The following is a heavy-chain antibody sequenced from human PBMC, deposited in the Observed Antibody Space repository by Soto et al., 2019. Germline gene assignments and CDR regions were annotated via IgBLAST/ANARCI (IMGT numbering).Heavy chain of an antibody. Sequence: QVQLVESGGGVVQPGRSLRLSCAASGFTFSTYAMHWVRQAPGKGLEWVAVMSYDGSNKYYADSVKGRFTISRDNSKNMLYLQMTSLRAEDTAVYYCARDKSPYSSGWHNRHFDYWGQGILVTVSS. CDR3: ARDKSPYSSGWHNRHFDY. D-gene: IGHD6-19*01. V-gene: IGHV3-30-3*01. CDR1: GFTFSTYA. J-gene: IGHJ4*02. CDR2: MSYDGSNK.